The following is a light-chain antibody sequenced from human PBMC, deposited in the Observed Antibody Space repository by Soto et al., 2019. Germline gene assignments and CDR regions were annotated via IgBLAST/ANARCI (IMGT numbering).Light chain of an antibody. V-gene: IGKV3-11*01. Sequence: EIVLTQSPVTLSLSPGERATLSCRASQSVSSYLAWYQQKPGQAPRFLIYDASNRATGIPARFSGSGAGTDFTLTINSLEPEDFAIYYCQQRANWQVSFGQGTRLEIK. CDR3: QQRANWQVS. J-gene: IGKJ5*01. CDR2: DAS. CDR1: QSVSSY.